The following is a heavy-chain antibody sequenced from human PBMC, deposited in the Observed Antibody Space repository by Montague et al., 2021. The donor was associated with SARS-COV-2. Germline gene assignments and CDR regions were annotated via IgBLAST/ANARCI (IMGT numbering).Heavy chain of an antibody. CDR2: MYYSGST. V-gene: IGHV4-39*01. Sequence: SETLSLTCTVSGGSISSSSYYWGWLRPPPGKGLVWIGIMYYSGSTYYNPSLKSRVTISGDTSKNQFSLKLSSVTAADPAVYYCARHGTTRIAMIVVVIGYLDDGGQGTLVTVSS. J-gene: IGHJ4*02. CDR1: GGSISSSSYY. CDR3: ARHGTTRIAMIVVVIGYLDD. D-gene: IGHD3-22*01.